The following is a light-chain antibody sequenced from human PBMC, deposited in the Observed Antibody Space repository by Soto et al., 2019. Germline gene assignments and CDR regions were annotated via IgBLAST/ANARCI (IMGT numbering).Light chain of an antibody. Sequence: DVVMTQSPFFLPVTLGQPASVTCRSTQSLVDSDGNTYLIWFHQRPGQSPRRLIYQISNRDSGVPDRFSGTGSGTEFTLQISRXEAEDVGVYYCLQATHWPHTFGQGTKVDIK. CDR3: LQATHWPHT. J-gene: IGKJ2*01. CDR1: QSLVDSDGNTY. V-gene: IGKV2-30*01. CDR2: QIS.